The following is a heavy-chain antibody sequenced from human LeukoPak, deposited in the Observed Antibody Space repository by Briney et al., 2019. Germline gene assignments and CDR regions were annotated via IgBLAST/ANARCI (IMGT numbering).Heavy chain of an antibody. CDR2: IEDSGNFN. V-gene: IGHV3-21*01. Sequence: GGSLRLSCTAFGFSISRYSMNWVRQAPGKGLEWVSSIEDSGNFNKYGDSMKGRFTTSRDNAKNSLSLQLNSLRVEDTAVYYCARGHYDVLAASYKWTPDYWGQGTLVTVSS. CDR3: ARGHYDVLAASYKWTPDY. J-gene: IGHJ4*02. CDR1: GFSISRYS. D-gene: IGHD3-9*01.